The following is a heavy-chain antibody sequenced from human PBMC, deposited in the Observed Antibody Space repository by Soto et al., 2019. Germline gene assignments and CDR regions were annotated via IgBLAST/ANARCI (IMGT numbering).Heavy chain of an antibody. Sequence: SVTLSLTCTVSGGSMISYYWGWVRQSPGKGLEWIESIYYSGSTHYNPSLKSRVTVSVDTSKNHFSLKLTSVTAADTAVYFCVSHRNYIVVSGSFFDYWSQGTQVTVSS. J-gene: IGHJ4*02. V-gene: IGHV4-39*01. D-gene: IGHD6-19*01. CDR1: GGSMISYY. CDR2: IYYSGST. CDR3: VSHRNYIVVSGSFFDY.